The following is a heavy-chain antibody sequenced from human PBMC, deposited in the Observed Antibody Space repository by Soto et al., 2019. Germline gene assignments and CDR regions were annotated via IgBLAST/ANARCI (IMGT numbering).Heavy chain of an antibody. D-gene: IGHD6-13*01. CDR3: TRDASRDSSARGWFDP. CDR2: ISSNSAYI. J-gene: IGHJ5*02. V-gene: IGHV3-21*01. Sequence: SLRLSFAASGFTFRSFTINWVRPAPGKGLEWVSTISSNSAYIYYTGALRGRFTISRDNAKNSLHLQMNSLRAEDTAVYYCTRDASRDSSARGWFDPWGPGTLFTVSS. CDR1: GFTFRSFT.